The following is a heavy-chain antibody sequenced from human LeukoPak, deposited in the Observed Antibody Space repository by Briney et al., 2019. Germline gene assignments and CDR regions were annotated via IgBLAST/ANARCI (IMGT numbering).Heavy chain of an antibody. Sequence: GGSLRLSCAASGFTFSSYAMSWVRQAPGKGLEWVSAISGSGGSTYYADSVKGRFTISRDNSKNTLYLQMNSLRAEDTAVYYCAKPPYDSSGYYYGPFDYWGQGTLVTVSS. J-gene: IGHJ4*02. V-gene: IGHV3-23*01. CDR3: AKPPYDSSGYYYGPFDY. D-gene: IGHD3-22*01. CDR1: GFTFSSYA. CDR2: ISGSGGST.